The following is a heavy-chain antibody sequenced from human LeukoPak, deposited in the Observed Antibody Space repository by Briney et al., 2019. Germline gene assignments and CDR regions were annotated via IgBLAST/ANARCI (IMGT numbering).Heavy chain of an antibody. CDR3: TRNLARTGDFDY. J-gene: IGHJ4*02. CDR2: MNPNSGST. CDR1: GYSFISFD. Sequence: ASVKVSCKASGYSFISFDINWVRQATGQGLEWLGWMNPNSGSTGYAQNFQGRVSMTRDTSISTAYMELSNLGSEDTAVYYCTRNLARTGDFDYWGQGTLVTVSS. V-gene: IGHV1-8*01. D-gene: IGHD5-12*01.